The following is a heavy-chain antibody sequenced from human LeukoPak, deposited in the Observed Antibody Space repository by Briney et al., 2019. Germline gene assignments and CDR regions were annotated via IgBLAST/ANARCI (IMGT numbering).Heavy chain of an antibody. V-gene: IGHV4-4*07. J-gene: IGHJ3*02. Sequence: SETLSLTCTVSGGSISPYYWSWIRQPAGKGLEWIGRVFTSGDTKYNSSLKSRVTMSVDTSKNHFSLKLISVTAADTAVYYCARSRCYNCAFDIWGQGTMVNVSS. D-gene: IGHD2-2*02. CDR2: VFTSGDT. CDR3: ARSRCYNCAFDI. CDR1: GGSISPYY.